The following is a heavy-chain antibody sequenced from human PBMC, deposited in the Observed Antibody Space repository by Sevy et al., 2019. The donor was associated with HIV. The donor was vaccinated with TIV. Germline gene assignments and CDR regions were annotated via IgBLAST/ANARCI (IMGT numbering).Heavy chain of an antibody. CDR3: AREGGTKPHDY. CDR1: GFPFNIYS. D-gene: IGHD2-8*01. CDR2: LSFGCGKI. Sequence: GGSLRLSCATSGFPFNIYSMSWVRQAPGKGLEWVSTLSFGCGKINYADSVKGRFTISRDNSEKTLYLEMNSLRAEDTALYFCAREGGTKPHDYWGRGTLVTVSS. V-gene: IGHV3-23*01. J-gene: IGHJ4*02.